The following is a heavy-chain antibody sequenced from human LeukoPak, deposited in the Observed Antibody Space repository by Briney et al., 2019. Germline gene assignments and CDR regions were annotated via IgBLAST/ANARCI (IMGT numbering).Heavy chain of an antibody. D-gene: IGHD2-2*01. Sequence: LRLSCAASGFTFSSYGMHWVRQAPGKGLEWIGEINHSGSTNYNPSLKSRVTISVDTSKNQFSLKLSSVTAADTAVYYCARDGRAAAVDYWGQGILVTVSP. J-gene: IGHJ4*02. CDR2: INHSGST. V-gene: IGHV4-34*01. CDR1: GFTFSSYG. CDR3: ARDGRAAAVDY.